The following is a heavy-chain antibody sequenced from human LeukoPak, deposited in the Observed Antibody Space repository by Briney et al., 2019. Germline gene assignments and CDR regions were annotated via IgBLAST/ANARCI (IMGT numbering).Heavy chain of an antibody. CDR2: ISSSSSYI. CDR1: GFTFSSYS. Sequence: AGGSLRLSCAASGFTFSSYSMNWVRQAPGKGLEWVSSISSSSSYIYYADSVKGRFTISRDNAKNSLYLQMNSLRAEDTAVYYCARGDQQWLVRSLAFDIWGQGTMVTVSS. D-gene: IGHD6-19*01. J-gene: IGHJ3*02. V-gene: IGHV3-21*01. CDR3: ARGDQQWLVRSLAFDI.